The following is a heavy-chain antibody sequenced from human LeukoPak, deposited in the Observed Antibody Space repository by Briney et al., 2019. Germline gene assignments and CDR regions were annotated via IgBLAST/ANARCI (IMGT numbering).Heavy chain of an antibody. CDR1: GGTFSSYA. CDR2: IIPIFGTA. Sequence: ASVKVSCKASGGTFSSYAISWVRQAPGQGLEWMGGIIPIFGTANYAQKFQGRVTITADESTSTAYMELSSLRSEDTAVYYCARDRRGSRLDYFDYWGQGTLVTVSS. CDR3: ARDRRGSRLDYFDY. D-gene: IGHD3-10*01. V-gene: IGHV1-69*13. J-gene: IGHJ4*02.